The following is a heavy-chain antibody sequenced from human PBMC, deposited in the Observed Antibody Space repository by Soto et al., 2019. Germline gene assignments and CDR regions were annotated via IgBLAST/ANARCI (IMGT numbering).Heavy chain of an antibody. Sequence: QVQLQESGPGLVKPSQTLSLTCTVSGGSISSGGYYWSWIRQHPGKGLEWIGYIYYSGSTYYNQSLKSRVTISVDTSKNQFSLKLSSVTAADTAVYYCARDRYRHYDSSGYAFDIWGQGTMVTVSS. V-gene: IGHV4-31*03. J-gene: IGHJ3*02. D-gene: IGHD3-22*01. CDR3: ARDRYRHYDSSGYAFDI. CDR1: GGSISSGGYY. CDR2: IYYSGST.